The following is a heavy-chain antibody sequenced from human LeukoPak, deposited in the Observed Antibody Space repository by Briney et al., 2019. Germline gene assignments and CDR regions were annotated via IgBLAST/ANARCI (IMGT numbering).Heavy chain of an antibody. CDR3: ARHNYDFDFDY. D-gene: IGHD3-3*01. Sequence: ASVKVSCKASGYTFTDLYIHWVRQAPGQGLEWMGFLRTNTGGTSYAQKFQGRVTMTRDTSISTAYLELTSLTSDDTVVYFCARHNYDFDFDYWGQGTLVTVSA. CDR1: GYTFTDLY. CDR2: LRTNTGGT. J-gene: IGHJ4*02. V-gene: IGHV1-2*02.